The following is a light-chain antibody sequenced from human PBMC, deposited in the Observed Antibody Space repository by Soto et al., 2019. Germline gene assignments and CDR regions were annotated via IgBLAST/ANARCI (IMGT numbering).Light chain of an antibody. Sequence: NFMLTQPHSVSESPGKTVTISCTRSSGSIASNYVQWYQQRPGSAPTTVIYEDNQRLSGVPARFSGSIDSSSNSASLTISGLKTEDEADYYCQSYDSSLRKVFGGGTQLTVL. J-gene: IGLJ2*01. CDR1: SGSIASNY. CDR3: QSYDSSLRKV. V-gene: IGLV6-57*04. CDR2: EDN.